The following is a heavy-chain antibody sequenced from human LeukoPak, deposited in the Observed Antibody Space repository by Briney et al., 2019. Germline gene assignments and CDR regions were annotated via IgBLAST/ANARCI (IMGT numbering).Heavy chain of an antibody. D-gene: IGHD6-13*01. CDR2: IKSKIDGGTT. V-gene: IGHV3-15*01. Sequence: GGSLRLSCAASGFTFSNAWMSWVRQALGKGLEWVGRIKSKIDGGTTDYATPVKGRFSVSRDDSRNTLHLQMNSLKTEDTAVYYCTTDAGYTSRWYNYWGQGTLVTVSS. CDR3: TTDAGYTSRWYNY. CDR1: GFTFSNAW. J-gene: IGHJ4*02.